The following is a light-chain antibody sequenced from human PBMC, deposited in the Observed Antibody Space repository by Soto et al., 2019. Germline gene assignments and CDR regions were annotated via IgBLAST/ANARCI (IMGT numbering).Light chain of an antibody. Sequence: EVVMTQSPDTLSVSPGEGATLSCRASQSVSSNLAWYQQKPGQAPRLVIYGASTRATGVPARFSGSGSGTVFTLTISTLQSEDFAVYYCQQYSTWPRTFGQGTKVEIK. V-gene: IGKV3-15*01. CDR2: GAS. CDR1: QSVSSN. J-gene: IGKJ1*01. CDR3: QQYSTWPRT.